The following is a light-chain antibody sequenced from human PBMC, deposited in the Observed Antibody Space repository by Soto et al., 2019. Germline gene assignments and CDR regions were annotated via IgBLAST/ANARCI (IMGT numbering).Light chain of an antibody. V-gene: IGKV3-15*01. CDR2: EIS. J-gene: IGKJ2*01. CDR3: QQYNDWPPNT. CDR1: QNIGRN. Sequence: IVMTQSPATLALSPGEGATLSCRASQNIGRNLAWYQQKPGQAPRLLIYEISTRATGIPARFSGSGSGTEFTLTISTLQSEDFAVFYCQQYNDWPPNTFGQGTKLEIK.